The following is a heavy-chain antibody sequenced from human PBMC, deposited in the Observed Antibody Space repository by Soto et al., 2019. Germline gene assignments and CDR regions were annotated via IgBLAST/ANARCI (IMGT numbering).Heavy chain of an antibody. CDR1: GYTFTSYY. Sequence: ASVKVSCKASGYTFTSYYMHWVRQAPGQGLEWMGIINPSGGSTSYAQKFQGRVTMARDTSTSTVYMELSSLRSEDTAVYYCARPGIFGVVPKGSPYYYYGMDVWGQGTTVTVSS. CDR2: INPSGGST. J-gene: IGHJ6*02. V-gene: IGHV1-46*01. CDR3: ARPGIFGVVPKGSPYYYYGMDV. D-gene: IGHD3-3*01.